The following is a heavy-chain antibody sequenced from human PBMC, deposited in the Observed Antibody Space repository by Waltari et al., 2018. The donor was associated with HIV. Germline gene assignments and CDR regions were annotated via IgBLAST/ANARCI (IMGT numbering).Heavy chain of an antibody. CDR2: ISSGGSTT. CDR3: ARYRPEVHYYNGMDV. D-gene: IGHD3-16*02. V-gene: IGHV3-74*01. CDR1: GFAFSSYS. J-gene: IGHJ6*02. Sequence: EVQLVESGGGSLQAGGSLRLSCAASGFAFSSYSMFWVRQAPGKGLVWVSRISSGGSTTSYADSVKGRFTVSRDNARNTLYLQMNSLRAEDTAVYYCARYRPEVHYYNGMDVWGQGTTVTVSS.